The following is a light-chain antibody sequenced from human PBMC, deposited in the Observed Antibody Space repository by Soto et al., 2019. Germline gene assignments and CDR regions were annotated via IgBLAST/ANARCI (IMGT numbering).Light chain of an antibody. CDR2: DAS. CDR1: QGISSA. Sequence: AIQLTQSPSSLSAPVGDRVTITCRASQGISSAFAWYQQKPGKVPKLLIYDASSLESGVPSRFTGSGSGTDFTLTISSLQPEDFATYYCQQFDTYPLTFGQGTRLEIK. J-gene: IGKJ5*01. CDR3: QQFDTYPLT. V-gene: IGKV1-13*02.